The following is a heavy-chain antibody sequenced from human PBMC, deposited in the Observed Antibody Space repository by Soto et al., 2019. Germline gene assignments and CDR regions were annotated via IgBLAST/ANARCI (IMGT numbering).Heavy chain of an antibody. Sequence: SETLSLTCTVSGGSISSYYWSWIRQPPGKGLEWIGYIYYSGSTNYNPSLKSRVTISVDTSKNQFSLKLSSVTAPDTAVYYCARGSFVPHYYYYHRDVWGKGTPATVSS. V-gene: IGHV4-59*08. D-gene: IGHD3-16*01. CDR2: IYYSGST. J-gene: IGHJ6*03. CDR1: GGSISSYY. CDR3: ARGSFVPHYYYYHRDV.